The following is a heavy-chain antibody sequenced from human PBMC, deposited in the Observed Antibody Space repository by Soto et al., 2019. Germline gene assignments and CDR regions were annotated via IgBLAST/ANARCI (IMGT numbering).Heavy chain of an antibody. CDR1: GGSISGYF. CDR2: IYYNGST. CDR3: AVSGYSYGFNWFDP. Sequence: ESLARTCPVPGGSISGYFWSWIRQPPGKGLEWTGYIYYNGSTNYNPSLKSRVTISVDTSKNQFSLKLTSVTAADTAVYYCAVSGYSYGFNWFDPWGEGTPVTVSS. V-gene: IGHV4-59*01. D-gene: IGHD5-18*01. J-gene: IGHJ5*02.